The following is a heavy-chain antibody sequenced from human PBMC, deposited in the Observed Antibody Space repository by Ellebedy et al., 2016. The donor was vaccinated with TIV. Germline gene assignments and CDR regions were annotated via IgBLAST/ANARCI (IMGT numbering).Heavy chain of an antibody. Sequence: GGSLRLXXKASGYSFATYWIGWARQMPGKGQEWMGIIYPGDSDTRYSPSFQGQVTISADKSISTAYLQWSSLKASDTAMYYCARYDSDGGAFDIWGQGTMVTVSS. CDR1: GYSFATYW. J-gene: IGHJ3*02. V-gene: IGHV5-51*01. CDR2: IYPGDSDT. D-gene: IGHD3-9*01. CDR3: ARYDSDGGAFDI.